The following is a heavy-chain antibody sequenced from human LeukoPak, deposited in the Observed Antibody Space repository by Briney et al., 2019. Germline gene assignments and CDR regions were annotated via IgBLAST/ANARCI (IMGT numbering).Heavy chain of an antibody. Sequence: SVKVSCKASGYTFTGYYMHWVRQAPGQGLEWMGGIIPIFGTANYAQKFQGGVTITADKSTSTAYMELSSLRSEDTAVYYCAREVSGWYNWFDPWGQGTLVTVSS. CDR2: IIPIFGTA. CDR1: GYTFTGYY. CDR3: AREVSGWYNWFDP. D-gene: IGHD6-19*01. J-gene: IGHJ5*02. V-gene: IGHV1-69*06.